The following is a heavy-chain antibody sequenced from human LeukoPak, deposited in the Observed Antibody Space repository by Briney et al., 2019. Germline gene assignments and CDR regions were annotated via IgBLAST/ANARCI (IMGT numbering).Heavy chain of an antibody. CDR3: ARGDTVTTYSAAMHYYYYMDV. CDR1: GYTFTSYY. Sequence: ASVKVSCKASGYTFTSYYMHWVRQAPGQGLEWMGIINPSGGSTSYAQKFQGRVTITADESTSTAYMELSSLRSEDTAVYYCARGDTVTTYSAAMHYYYYMDVWGKGTTVTVSS. V-gene: IGHV1-46*01. J-gene: IGHJ6*03. D-gene: IGHD4-11*01. CDR2: INPSGGST.